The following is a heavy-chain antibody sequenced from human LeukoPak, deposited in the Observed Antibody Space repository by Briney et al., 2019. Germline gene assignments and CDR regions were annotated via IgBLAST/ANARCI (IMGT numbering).Heavy chain of an antibody. CDR1: GFTVSSNY. D-gene: IGHD3-10*01. Sequence: GGSLRLSCAASGFTVSSNYMSWVRQAPGKGLEWVSVIYSGGSTYYADSVKGRFTISRDNSKNTLYLQMNSLRAEDTAVYFCAKGRKGLLFVRGTDFDYWGPGTLVTVSS. J-gene: IGHJ4*02. CDR3: AKGRKGLLFVRGTDFDY. CDR2: IYSGGST. V-gene: IGHV3-66*01.